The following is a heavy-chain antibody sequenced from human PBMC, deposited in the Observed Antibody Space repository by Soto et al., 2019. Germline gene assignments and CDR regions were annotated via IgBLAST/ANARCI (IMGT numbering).Heavy chain of an antibody. D-gene: IGHD2-2*01. CDR1: GFIFSSYY. Sequence: VQLVESGGGLVQPGGSLRLSCEASGFIFSSYYMHWVRQAPGKGLEWVALISHDGINKYYADSVRGRFTISRDSSTNTLYLQMNSLRAADTAVYYCGRCTSTSCHLGSDYWGQGTLVTVSS. CDR2: ISHDGINK. V-gene: IGHV3-30-3*01. J-gene: IGHJ4*02. CDR3: GRCTSTSCHLGSDY.